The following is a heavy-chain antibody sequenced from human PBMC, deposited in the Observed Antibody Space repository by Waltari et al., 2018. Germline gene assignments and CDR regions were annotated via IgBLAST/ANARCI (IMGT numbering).Heavy chain of an antibody. V-gene: IGHV3-7*01. CDR3: AREGSGSYYGYFDY. J-gene: IGHJ4*02. CDR2: RKQYGSEK. Sequence: EVQLVESGGGLVQPGGSLRLSCAASGFTFSSYWMSWVRQAPGKGRGWVANRKQYGSEKYYVDSVKGRFTISRDNAKNSLYLQMNSLRAEDTAVYYCAREGSGSYYGYFDYWGQGTLVTVSS. D-gene: IGHD1-26*01. CDR1: GFTFSSYW.